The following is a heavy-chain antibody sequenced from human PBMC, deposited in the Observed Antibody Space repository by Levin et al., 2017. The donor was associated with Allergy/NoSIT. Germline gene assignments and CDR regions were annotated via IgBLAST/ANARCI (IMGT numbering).Heavy chain of an antibody. CDR1: GGSFSSGTYY. CDR3: ARPYCTSNSCYLHAFDI. J-gene: IGHJ3*02. D-gene: IGHD2-2*01. V-gene: IGHV4-39*01. CDR2: IYHSGST. Sequence: GSLRLSCTVSGGSFSSGTYYWGWIRQPPGKGLEWIGSIYHSGSTHYNPSLKSRVTIYVDTSKNQFSLKLSSVTAADTAVYYCARPYCTSNSCYLHAFDIWGQGTMVTVSS.